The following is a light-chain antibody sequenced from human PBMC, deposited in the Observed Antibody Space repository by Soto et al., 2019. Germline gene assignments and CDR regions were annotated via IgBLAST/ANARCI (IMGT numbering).Light chain of an antibody. CDR1: QSVSSY. Sequence: EIVLTQSPATLSLSPGERATLSCRASQSVSSYLAWYQQKPGQAPRLLIYDASNRATGIPARFSGSGSGTDFTLTISSLEPEEVAVYYCQQRSNGPRTFGQGTKVDIK. CDR2: DAS. CDR3: QQRSNGPRT. V-gene: IGKV3-11*01. J-gene: IGKJ1*01.